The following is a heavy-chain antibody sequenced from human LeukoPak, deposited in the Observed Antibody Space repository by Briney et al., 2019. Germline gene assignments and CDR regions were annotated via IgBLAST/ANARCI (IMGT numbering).Heavy chain of an antibody. CDR1: GYTFTGYY. V-gene: IGHV1-2*02. Sequence: ASVKVSCTASGYTFTGYYMHWVRQAPGQGLEWMGWINPNSGGTNYAQKFQGRVTMTRDTSISTAYMELSRLRSDDTAVYYCARDDLGYCSSTSCYGGGYYFDYWGQGTLVTVSS. CDR3: ARDDLGYCSSTSCYGGGYYFDY. D-gene: IGHD2-2*01. CDR2: INPNSGGT. J-gene: IGHJ4*02.